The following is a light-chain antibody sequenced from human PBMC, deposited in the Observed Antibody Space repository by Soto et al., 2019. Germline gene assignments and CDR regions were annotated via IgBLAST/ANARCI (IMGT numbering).Light chain of an antibody. CDR1: QSVSSGY. J-gene: IGKJ1*01. V-gene: IGKV3-20*01. CDR2: GAS. CDR3: QQYGSSRT. Sequence: EIVLTQSPGTVSLSPGERATLSCRASQSVSSGYLAWYQQKPGQAPRLPIYGASSRATGIPDRFSGSGSGTDFSLTISRLEPEDFAVYYCQQYGSSRTFGQGTKVEIK.